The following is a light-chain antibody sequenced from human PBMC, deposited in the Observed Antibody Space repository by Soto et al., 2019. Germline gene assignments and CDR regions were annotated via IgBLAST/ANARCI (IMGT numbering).Light chain of an antibody. CDR1: QNISIW. V-gene: IGKV1-5*01. CDR3: QHYHSFSIT. Sequence: DIQMAQSPSTLSACVGDRVAISCRASQNISIWLAWYQQRPGRAPRLLIYDSSSLEGGVPSTFSGSGSGTEFSLTISNLRPDDFATYYCQHYHSFSITFGPGTRLDIK. J-gene: IGKJ5*01. CDR2: DSS.